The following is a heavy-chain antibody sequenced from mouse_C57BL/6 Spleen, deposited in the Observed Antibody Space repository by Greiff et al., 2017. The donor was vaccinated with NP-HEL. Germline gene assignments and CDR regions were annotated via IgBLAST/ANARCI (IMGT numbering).Heavy chain of an antibody. D-gene: IGHD2-4*01. V-gene: IGHV1-15*01. J-gene: IGHJ4*01. CDR2: IDPETGGT. CDR1: GYTFTDYE. CDR3: TRTGLRRINLYYYAMDY. Sequence: VQLQQSGAELVRPGASVTLSCTASGYTFTDYEMHWVKQTPVHGLEWIGAIDPETGGTAYNQKFKGKAILTADKSSSTAYMELRSLTSEDSAVYYCTRTGLRRINLYYYAMDYWGQGTSVTVSS.